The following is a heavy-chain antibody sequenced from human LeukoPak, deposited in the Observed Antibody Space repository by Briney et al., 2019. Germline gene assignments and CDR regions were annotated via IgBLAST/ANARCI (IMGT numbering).Heavy chain of an antibody. D-gene: IGHD3-22*01. J-gene: IGHJ3*02. V-gene: IGHV4-39*07. CDR2: IYYSGST. CDR1: GVSISSSSYY. Sequence: SETLSLTCTVSGVSISSSSYYWGWIRQPPGKGLEWIGSIYYSGSTYYNPSLKSRVTISVDTSKNQFSLKLSSVTAADTAVYYCARTLNYYDSSGYYYSKVAFDIWGQGTMVTVSS. CDR3: ARTLNYYDSSGYYYSKVAFDI.